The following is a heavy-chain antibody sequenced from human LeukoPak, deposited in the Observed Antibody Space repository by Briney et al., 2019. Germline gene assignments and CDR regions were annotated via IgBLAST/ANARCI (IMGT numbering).Heavy chain of an antibody. Sequence: GKSLKISCKGSGYSFTSYWISWVRQMPGKGLEWMGRIDPSDSYTNYSPSFQGHVTISADKSISTAYLQWSSLKASDTAMYYCARDNYGGNSGDAFDIWGQGTMVTVSS. D-gene: IGHD4-23*01. J-gene: IGHJ3*02. CDR3: ARDNYGGNSGDAFDI. CDR1: GYSFTSYW. V-gene: IGHV5-10-1*01. CDR2: IDPSDSYT.